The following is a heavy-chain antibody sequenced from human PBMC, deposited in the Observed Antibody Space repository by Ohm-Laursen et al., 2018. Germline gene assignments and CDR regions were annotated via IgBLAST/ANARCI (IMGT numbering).Heavy chain of an antibody. Sequence: SLRLSCAASGFTFSDYYMSWIRQAPGKGLEWVSYISSAGSPVYYADSVRGRFTISRDNTKNSLYLQMNSLRTEDTAVYYCARIGDLDDFWSGPDAFDIWGQGTMVTVSS. J-gene: IGHJ3*02. D-gene: IGHD3-3*01. CDR2: ISSAGSPV. V-gene: IGHV3-11*04. CDR1: GFTFSDYY. CDR3: ARIGDLDDFWSGPDAFDI.